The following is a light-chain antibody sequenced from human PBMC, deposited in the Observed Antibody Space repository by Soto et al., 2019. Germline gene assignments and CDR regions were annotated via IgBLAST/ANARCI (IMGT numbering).Light chain of an antibody. J-gene: IGLJ1*01. Sequence: QPVLTQPASVSGSPGQSITISCTGTSSDVGGYNYVSWYQHHPGKAPKLMIFDVSNRPSGVSNRFSGSKSGNTASLTISGLQPEDEVDYYCSSYTTSNTRQIVFGTGTKVTVL. V-gene: IGLV2-14*03. CDR1: SSDVGGYNY. CDR2: DVS. CDR3: SSYTTSNTRQIV.